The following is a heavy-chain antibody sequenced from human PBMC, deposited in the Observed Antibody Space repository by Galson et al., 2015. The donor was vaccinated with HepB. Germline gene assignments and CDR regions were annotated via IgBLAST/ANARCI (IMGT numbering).Heavy chain of an antibody. V-gene: IGHV3-30*04. CDR3: ARDPRCVVAATAYYYYGMDV. CDR1: GFTFSSYA. D-gene: IGHD2-15*01. Sequence: SLRLSCAASGFTFSSYAMHWVRQAPGKGLEWVAVISYDGSNKYYADSVKGRFTISRDNSKNTLYPQMNSLRAEDTAVYYCARDPRCVVAATAYYYYGMDVWGQGTTVTVSS. J-gene: IGHJ6*02. CDR2: ISYDGSNK.